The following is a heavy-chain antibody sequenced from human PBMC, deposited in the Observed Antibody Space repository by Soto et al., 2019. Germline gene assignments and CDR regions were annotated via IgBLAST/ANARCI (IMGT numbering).Heavy chain of an antibody. J-gene: IGHJ3*02. D-gene: IGHD2-21*01. CDR2: ISENGGSRGGT. Sequence: WGSLRLSCSASGFTFNNSAMTWFRQAPGQGLEWVASISENGGSRGGTYYADSVKGRFTISRDNSKNTLYLQVDSLTGADTAVYYCASAKAVVIAPLGIWGQGALVTVSS. V-gene: IGHV3-23*01. CDR3: ASAKAVVIAPLGI. CDR1: GFTFNNSA.